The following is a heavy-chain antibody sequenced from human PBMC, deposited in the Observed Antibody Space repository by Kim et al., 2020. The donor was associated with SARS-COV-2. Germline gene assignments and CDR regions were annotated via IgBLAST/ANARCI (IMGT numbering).Heavy chain of an antibody. D-gene: IGHD3-10*01. CDR2: ISYDGSNK. Sequence: GGSLRLSCAASGFTFSSYGMHWVRQAPGKGLEWVAVISYDGSNKYYADSVKGRFTISRDNSKNTLYLQMNSLRAEDTAVYYCASWPIGEPFDYWGQGTLVTVSS. CDR1: GFTFSSYG. CDR3: ASWPIGEPFDY. V-gene: IGHV3-33*05. J-gene: IGHJ4*02.